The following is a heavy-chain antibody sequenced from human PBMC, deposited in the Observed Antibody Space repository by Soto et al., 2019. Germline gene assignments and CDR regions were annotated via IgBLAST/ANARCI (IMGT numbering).Heavy chain of an antibody. V-gene: IGHV3-23*01. Sequence: GGSLRLSCAASGFTFSNYAMSWVRQAPGKGLEWVSGISGSSGSTYYSDSVKGRFTISRDNSKNMLYLQMNSLRAEDTASYFCAKSPSLTTLAWFDPWGQGTLVTVSS. J-gene: IGHJ5*02. CDR2: ISGSSGST. CDR1: GFTFSNYA. CDR3: AKSPSLTTLAWFDP. D-gene: IGHD4-17*01.